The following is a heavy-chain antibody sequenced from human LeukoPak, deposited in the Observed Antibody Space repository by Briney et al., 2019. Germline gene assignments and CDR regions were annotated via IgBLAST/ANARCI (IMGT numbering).Heavy chain of an antibody. CDR2: INPNSGGT. Sequence: ASVKVSCKASGYTFTGYYMHWVRQAPGQGLEWMGWINPNSGGTNYAQKFQGWVTMTRDTSISTACMELSRLRSDDMAVYYCARADLYYYGMDVWGKGTTVTVSS. CDR3: ARADLYYYGMDV. CDR1: GYTFTGYY. V-gene: IGHV1-2*04. J-gene: IGHJ6*04.